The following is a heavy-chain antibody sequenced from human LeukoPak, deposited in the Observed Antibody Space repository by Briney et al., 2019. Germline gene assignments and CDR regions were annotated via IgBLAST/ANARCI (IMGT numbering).Heavy chain of an antibody. D-gene: IGHD2-8*02. V-gene: IGHV4-61*01. J-gene: IGHJ5*02. CDR3: ARHGHCTETMCYGWFDP. Sequence: SDTLSLTCTVSGGSVTSDSYFWPWIRPRPGKGLEWIGYIYSSGSTNYNPSLKSRVTISVDRSKNQFSLKMTSVSAADTAVYYCARHGHCTETMCYGWFDPWGQGTLVTVSS. CDR1: GGSVTSDSYF. CDR2: IYSSGST.